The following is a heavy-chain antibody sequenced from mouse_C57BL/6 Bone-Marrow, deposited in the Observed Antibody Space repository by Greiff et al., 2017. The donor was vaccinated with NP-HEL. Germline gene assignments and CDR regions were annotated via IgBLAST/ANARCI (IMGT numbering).Heavy chain of an antibody. Sequence: QVQLQQPGAELVMPGASVKLSCKASGYTFTSYWMHWVKQRPGQGLEWIGEIDPSDSYTNYHQKFKGKSTLTVDKSSSTAYMQLSSLTSEDSAVDYCEREGLLPYYYAMEYWGQGTSVTVSS. CDR1: GYTFTSYW. CDR2: IDPSDSYT. CDR3: EREGLLPYYYAMEY. J-gene: IGHJ4*01. V-gene: IGHV1-69*01. D-gene: IGHD2-3*01.